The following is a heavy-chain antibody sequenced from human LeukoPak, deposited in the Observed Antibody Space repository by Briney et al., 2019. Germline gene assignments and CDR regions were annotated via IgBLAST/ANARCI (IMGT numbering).Heavy chain of an antibody. CDR2: INHSGST. D-gene: IGHD6-13*01. CDR1: GGSFSGYY. J-gene: IGHJ4*02. V-gene: IGHV4-34*01. CDR3: VRGAYSSSWLNFDY. Sequence: PSETLSLTCAVSGGSFSGYYWSWIRQSPGKGLEWIAEINHSGSTNYNPSLKSRVTILVDTSKDQVSLKVTSVTAADTAVYYCVRGAYSSSWLNFDYWGQGTLVTVSS.